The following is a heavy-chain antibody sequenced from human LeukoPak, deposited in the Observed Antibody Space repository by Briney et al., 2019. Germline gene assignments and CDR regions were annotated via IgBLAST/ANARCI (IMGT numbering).Heavy chain of an antibody. CDR1: GFTFGSFE. V-gene: IGHV3-21*01. D-gene: IGHD3-10*02. CDR3: AELGITMIGGV. Sequence: GGSLRLSCAGSGFTFGSFEMNWVRQAPGKGLEWVSFISSSSSYIYYADSLKGRFTISRDNAKNSLYLQMNSLRAEDTAVYYCAELGITMIGGVWGKGTTVTISS. J-gene: IGHJ6*04. CDR2: ISSSSSYI.